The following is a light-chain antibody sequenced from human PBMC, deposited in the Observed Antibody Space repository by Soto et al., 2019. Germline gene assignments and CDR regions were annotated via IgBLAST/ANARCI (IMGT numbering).Light chain of an antibody. V-gene: IGLV2-23*01. CDR3: CSYAGSSTVV. CDR2: EGS. CDR1: SGDVGSYNL. J-gene: IGLJ2*01. Sequence: QSALTQPASVSGSPGQSITISCTGTSGDVGSYNLVSWYQQNPGRAPKLMIYEGSQRPSGVSNRFSGSKSGNTASLTISGLQAEDEADYYCCSYAGSSTVVFGGGTKLTVL.